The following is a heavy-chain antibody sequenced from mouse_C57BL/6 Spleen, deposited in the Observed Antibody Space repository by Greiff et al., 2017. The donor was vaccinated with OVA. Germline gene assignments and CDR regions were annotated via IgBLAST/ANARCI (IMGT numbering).Heavy chain of an antibody. D-gene: IGHD4-1*01. CDR3: ARSNWDGREYYCDY. Sequence: VQLQQSGAELARPGASVKMSCKASGYTFTSYTMHWVKQRPGQGLEWIGYINPSSGYTKYNQKFKDKATLTADKASSKAYMQLSSLTSEDSAVYYCARSNWDGREYYCDYWGQGTTLTVSS. J-gene: IGHJ2*01. CDR1: GYTFTSYT. CDR2: INPSSGYT. V-gene: IGHV1-4*01.